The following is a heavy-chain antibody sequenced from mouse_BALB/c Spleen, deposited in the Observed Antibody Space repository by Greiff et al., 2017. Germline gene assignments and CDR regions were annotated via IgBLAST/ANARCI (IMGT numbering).Heavy chain of an antibody. CDR1: GYTFTDYE. V-gene: IGHV1-15*01. Sequence: QVQLQQSGAELVRPGASVTLSCKASGYTFTDYEMHCFKQTPVHGLEWIGAIDPETGGTAYNQKFKGKATLTSDKSSSTAYMELRSLTSEDSAVYYCTREDYRYGDWGQGTLVTVSA. D-gene: IGHD2-14*01. CDR2: IDPETGGT. J-gene: IGHJ3*01. CDR3: TREDYRYGD.